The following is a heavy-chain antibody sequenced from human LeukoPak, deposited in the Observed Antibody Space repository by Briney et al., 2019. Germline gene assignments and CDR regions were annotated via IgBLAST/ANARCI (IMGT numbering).Heavy chain of an antibody. Sequence: PSETLSLTCAVYGGSFSGYYWSWIRQPPGKGLEWIGEIDHSGSTNYNPSLKSRVTISVDTSKNQFSLKLSSVTAADTAVYYASYSSSWYGYFDYWGQGTLVTVSS. CDR1: GGSFSGYY. CDR2: IDHSGST. V-gene: IGHV4-34*01. D-gene: IGHD6-13*01. CDR3: SYSSSWYGYFDY. J-gene: IGHJ4*02.